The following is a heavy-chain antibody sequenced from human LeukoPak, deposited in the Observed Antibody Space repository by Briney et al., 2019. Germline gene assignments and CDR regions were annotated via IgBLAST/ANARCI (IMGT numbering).Heavy chain of an antibody. J-gene: IGHJ5*02. CDR2: IYYSGST. CDR3: ARGEAQWLPQGGWFDP. Sequence: SETLSLACTVSGGSISSSSYYGGWIRQPPGKGLEWIGSIYYSGSTYYNPSLKSRVTISVDTSKNQFSLKLSSVTAADTAVYYCARGEAQWLPQGGWFDPWGQGTLVTVSS. V-gene: IGHV4-39*01. D-gene: IGHD6-19*01. CDR1: GGSISSSSYY.